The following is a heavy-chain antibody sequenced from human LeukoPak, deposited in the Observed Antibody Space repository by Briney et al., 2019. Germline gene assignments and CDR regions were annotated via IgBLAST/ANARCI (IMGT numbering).Heavy chain of an antibody. CDR1: GYSFTNYW. CDR2: IYPGDPDT. Sequence: GESLKISCKGSGYSFTNYWIGWVRQMPGKGLEWMGIIYPGDPDTRYSPSFQGQVTISADKSISTAYLQWSSLKASDTAMYYCARRGSGYCSSTSCDYFDYWGQGTLVTVSS. CDR3: ARRGSGYCSSTSCDYFDY. D-gene: IGHD2-2*03. J-gene: IGHJ4*02. V-gene: IGHV5-51*01.